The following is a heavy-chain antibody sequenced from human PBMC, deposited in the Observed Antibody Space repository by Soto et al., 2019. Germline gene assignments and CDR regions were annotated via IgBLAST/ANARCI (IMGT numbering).Heavy chain of an antibody. CDR1: GYIFVNYG. CDR3: VMVDIYVTPTPLDV. V-gene: IGHV1-18*01. CDR2: ISPYTGNT. D-gene: IGHD2-2*03. J-gene: IGHJ6*02. Sequence: QVQLVQSGDEVKKPGASVKVSCKASGYIFVNYGIAWVRQAPGQGLEWMGWISPYTGNTHSASKVQGRLTMTTDTPARIAYMDLGSLTSDDTAVYFCVMVDIYVTPTPLDVCGQGTTVTVSS.